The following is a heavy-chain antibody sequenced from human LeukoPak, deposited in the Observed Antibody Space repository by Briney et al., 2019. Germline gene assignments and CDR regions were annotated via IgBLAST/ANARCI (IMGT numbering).Heavy chain of an antibody. J-gene: IGHJ6*03. CDR3: ARDHRGYCSSTSCLRPTYYYYYMDV. CDR1: GGTFSSYA. V-gene: IGHV1-69*05. Sequence: SVKVSCKASGGTFSSYAISWVRQAPGQGLEWMGRIIPIFGTANYAQKFQGRVTITTDESTSTAYMELSSLRSEDTAVYYCARDHRGYCSSTSCLRPTYYYYYMDVWGKGTTVTVSS. D-gene: IGHD2-2*01. CDR2: IIPIFGTA.